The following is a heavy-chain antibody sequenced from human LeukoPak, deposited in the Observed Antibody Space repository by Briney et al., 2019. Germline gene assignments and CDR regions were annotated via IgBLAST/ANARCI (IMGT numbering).Heavy chain of an antibody. CDR1: GGSISSYY. J-gene: IGHJ4*02. CDR3: VRHSSWFRHFDS. Sequence: SETLSLTCTVSGGSISSYYWSWIRQPPGKGLEWIGYMYTSGSTNYNPSLKSRVTISEDTSKNQFSLKLSSVTAADTAVYYCVRHSSWFRHFDSWGQGTLVTVSS. D-gene: IGHD6-19*01. CDR2: MYTSGST. V-gene: IGHV4-4*09.